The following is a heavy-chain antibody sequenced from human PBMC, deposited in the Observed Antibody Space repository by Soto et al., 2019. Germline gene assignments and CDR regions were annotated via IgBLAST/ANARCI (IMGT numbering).Heavy chain of an antibody. CDR2: IYDAVNT. V-gene: IGHV4-61*01. J-gene: IGHJ6*02. CDR3: ARTYYNGLVRGRSMDV. D-gene: IGHD3-10*01. Sequence: QVQLQESGPGLVKPSETLSLTCTVSGGSVSSNSYYWSWIRQPPGKGLEWSGYIYDAVNTNYHPSLTSRVPISXXTXKXXFPPKLSSVTAADTAVYYCARTYYNGLVRGRSMDVWGQGTTVTVSS. CDR1: GGSVSSNSYY.